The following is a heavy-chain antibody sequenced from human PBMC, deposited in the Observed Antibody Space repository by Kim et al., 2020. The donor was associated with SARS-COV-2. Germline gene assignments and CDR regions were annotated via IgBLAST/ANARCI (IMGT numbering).Heavy chain of an antibody. Sequence: NYNPSLKSRVTISVDTSKNQFSLKLSSVTAADTAVYYCARGWNYVFYFDYWGQGTLVTVSS. J-gene: IGHJ4*02. V-gene: IGHV4-34*01. D-gene: IGHD1-7*01. CDR3: ARGWNYVFYFDY.